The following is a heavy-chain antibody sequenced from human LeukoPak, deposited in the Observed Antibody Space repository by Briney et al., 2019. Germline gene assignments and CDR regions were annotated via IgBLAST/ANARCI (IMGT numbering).Heavy chain of an antibody. V-gene: IGHV3-20*04. CDR1: GFTFDDYG. D-gene: IGHD3-3*01. Sequence: GGSLRLSCAASGFTFDDYGMSWVRQAPGKGLGWVSGINWNGGSTGYADSVKGRFTISRDNAKNSLYLQMNSLRAEDTALYYCARDEIFGAFDYWGQGTLVTVSS. J-gene: IGHJ4*02. CDR2: INWNGGST. CDR3: ARDEIFGAFDY.